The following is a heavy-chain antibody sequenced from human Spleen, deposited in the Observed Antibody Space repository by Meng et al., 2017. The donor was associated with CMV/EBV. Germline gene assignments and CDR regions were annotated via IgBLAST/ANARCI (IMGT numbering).Heavy chain of an antibody. CDR1: GFTFSSYG. V-gene: IGHV3-30*02. CDR2: IRYDGSNK. Sequence: GGSLRLSCAASGFTFSSYGMHWVRQAPGKGLEWVAFIRYDGSNKYYADSVKGRLTISRDNSKNTLYLQMNSLRAEDTAVYYCAKDYYDSSGYYYAKQGAFDYWGQGTLVTVSS. D-gene: IGHD3-22*01. CDR3: AKDYYDSSGYYYAKQGAFDY. J-gene: IGHJ4*02.